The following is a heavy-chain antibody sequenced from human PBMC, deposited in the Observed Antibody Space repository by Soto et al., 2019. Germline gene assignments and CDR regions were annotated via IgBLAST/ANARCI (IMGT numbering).Heavy chain of an antibody. CDR3: ARAIVIIPATVRGSFWFDP. D-gene: IGHD2-2*01. CDR1: GYTFTGYG. J-gene: IGHJ5*02. CDR2: VSAYNGNT. V-gene: IGHV1-18*01. Sequence: ASVKVSCKASGYTFTGYGISWVRQAPGQRLEWMGWVSAYNGNTNYAQKFQGRVTMTRDTSTSTAYMELRSLRSDDTAVYYCARAIVIIPATVRGSFWFDPWGQGTLVTVSS.